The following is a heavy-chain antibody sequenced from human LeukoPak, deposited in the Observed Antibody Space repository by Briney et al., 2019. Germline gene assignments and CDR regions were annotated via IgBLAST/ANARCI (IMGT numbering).Heavy chain of an antibody. CDR3: ARGFEWELSSYYFDY. J-gene: IGHJ4*02. V-gene: IGHV4-30-2*01. Sequence: SQTLSLTCTVSGGSISSGDYYWSWVRQAPGKGLEWIGYIYHSGSTNYNPSLKSRVTISVDKSKNQFSLKLSSVTAADTAVYYCARGFEWELSSYYFDYWGQGTLVTVSS. CDR2: IYHSGST. D-gene: IGHD1-26*01. CDR1: GGSISSGDYY.